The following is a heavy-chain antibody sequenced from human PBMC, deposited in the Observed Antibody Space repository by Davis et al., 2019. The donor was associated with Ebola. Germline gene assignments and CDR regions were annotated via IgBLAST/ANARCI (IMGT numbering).Heavy chain of an antibody. CDR3: AKDKYLGMATISG. J-gene: IGHJ4*02. D-gene: IGHD5-24*01. CDR2: ISWNSADI. V-gene: IGHV3-9*01. Sequence: PGGSLRLSCAASGFTFNDYAMHWVRQAPGRGLEWVSGISWNSADIGYADSVEGRFTISRDNAKNSLYLQMDSLRTEDTAFYYCAKDKYLGMATISGWGQGTLVTVSS. CDR1: GFTFNDYA.